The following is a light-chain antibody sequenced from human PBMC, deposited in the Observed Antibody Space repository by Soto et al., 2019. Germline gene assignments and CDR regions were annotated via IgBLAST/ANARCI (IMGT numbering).Light chain of an antibody. CDR2: TSS. J-gene: IGKJ1*01. V-gene: IGKV1-9*01. Sequence: DIQLTQSPSFLSASVGDGVTITCRASQDINSYLAWYQQKLGKAPKLLIRTSSTLQSGVPSRFSGSGSGTEFTLTISSLQPEDFATYYCQQLNSYPRTFGQGTKVEIK. CDR1: QDINSY. CDR3: QQLNSYPRT.